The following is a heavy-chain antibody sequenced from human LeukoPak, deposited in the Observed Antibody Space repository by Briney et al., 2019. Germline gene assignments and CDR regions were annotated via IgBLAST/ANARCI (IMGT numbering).Heavy chain of an antibody. D-gene: IGHD2-2*01. V-gene: IGHV4-34*01. CDR1: GVSFSGYY. J-gene: IGHJ4*02. CDR2: INHSGST. CDR3: ARGGRKGSTANYFDY. Sequence: SSETLSLTCAVYGVSFSGYYWNWIRQPPGKGLEWIGEINHSGSTNYNPSLKSRVTMSVDTSKNQFSLKLSSVTAADTAVYYCARGGRKGSTANYFDYWGQGTLVTVSS.